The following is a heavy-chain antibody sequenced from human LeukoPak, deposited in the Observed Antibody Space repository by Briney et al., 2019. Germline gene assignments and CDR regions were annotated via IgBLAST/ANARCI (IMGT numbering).Heavy chain of an antibody. CDR2: NNPSGGST. CDR3: ARDPFYIAAAGTKGWFDP. D-gene: IGHD6-13*01. V-gene: IGHV1-46*01. J-gene: IGHJ5*02. Sequence: ASVKVSCKASGYTFTSYYMHGVRQAPGQGLEWMGINNPSGGSTSYAQKFQGRVTMTRDMSTSTVYMELSSLRSEDTAVYYCARDPFYIAAAGTKGWFDPWGQGTLVTVSS. CDR1: GYTFTSYY.